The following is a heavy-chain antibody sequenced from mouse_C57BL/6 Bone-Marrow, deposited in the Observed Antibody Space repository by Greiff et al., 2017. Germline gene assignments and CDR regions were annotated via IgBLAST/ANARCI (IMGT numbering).Heavy chain of an antibody. CDR1: GFTFSSYG. CDR3: ARRRGVAY. CDR2: ISSGGSYT. J-gene: IGHJ3*01. Sequence: EVKLVESGGDLVKPGGSLKLSCAASGFTFSSYGMSWVRQTPDKRLEWVATISSGGSYTYYPDSVKGRFTISRDNAKNTLYLQMSSLKSEDTALYYCARRRGVAYWGQGTLVTVSA. V-gene: IGHV5-6*02.